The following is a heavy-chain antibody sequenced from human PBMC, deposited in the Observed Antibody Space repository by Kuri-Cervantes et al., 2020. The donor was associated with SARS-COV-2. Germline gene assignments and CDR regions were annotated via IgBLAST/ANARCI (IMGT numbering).Heavy chain of an antibody. D-gene: IGHD3-10*02. CDR3: VSGEDTSTPDFDH. V-gene: IGHV3-23*03. CDR1: GFTLTNHA. J-gene: IGHJ4*02. CDR2: IPSGGNS. Sequence: GESLKISCTASGFTLTNHAMSWVRQAPGKGLEWVSVIPSGGNSYYPISMRGRFTISRDNSKNTVCLEMNTLRAEDTARYYCVSGEDTSTPDFDHWGLGTLVTVSS.